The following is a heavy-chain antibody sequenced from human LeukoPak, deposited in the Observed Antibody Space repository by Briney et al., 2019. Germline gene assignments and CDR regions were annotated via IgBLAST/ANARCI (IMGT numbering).Heavy chain of an antibody. CDR3: ARTITMVRGVIINYYYYYMDV. D-gene: IGHD3-10*01. Sequence: AASVKVSCKASGYTFTSYDINWVRQATGQGLEWMGWMNPNSGNTDYAQKFQGRVTMTRNTSISTAYMELSSLRSEDTAVYYCARTITMVRGVIINYYYYYMDVWGKGTTVTISS. V-gene: IGHV1-8*01. CDR1: GYTFTSYD. J-gene: IGHJ6*03. CDR2: MNPNSGNT.